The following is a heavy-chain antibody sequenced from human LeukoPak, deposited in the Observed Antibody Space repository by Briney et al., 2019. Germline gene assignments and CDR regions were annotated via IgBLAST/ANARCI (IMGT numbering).Heavy chain of an antibody. CDR2: FDPEDGET. Sequence: ASVKVSCKVSGYTLTELSMHWVRQAPGKGLEWMGGFDPEDGETIYAQKFQGRVTMTEDTSTDTAYMELSSLKSGDTAVYYCATNLRELPQGYGVDVWGQGATVTVSS. CDR3: ATNLRELPQGYGVDV. D-gene: IGHD1-26*01. J-gene: IGHJ6*02. CDR1: GYTLTELS. V-gene: IGHV1-24*01.